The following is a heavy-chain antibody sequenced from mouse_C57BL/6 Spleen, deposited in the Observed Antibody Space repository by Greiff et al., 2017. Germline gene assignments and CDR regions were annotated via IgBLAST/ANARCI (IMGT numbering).Heavy chain of an antibody. D-gene: IGHD2-3*01. CDR3: APDGYYAWFAY. J-gene: IGHJ3*01. CDR2: IYPGSGNT. V-gene: IGHV1-66*01. Sequence: QVQLQQSGPELVKPGASVKISCKASGYSFTSYYIHWVKQRPGQGLEWIGWIYPGSGNTKYNEKFKGKATLTADTSSSTAYMQLSSLTSEDSAVYYCAPDGYYAWFAYWGQGTLVTVSA. CDR1: GYSFTSYY.